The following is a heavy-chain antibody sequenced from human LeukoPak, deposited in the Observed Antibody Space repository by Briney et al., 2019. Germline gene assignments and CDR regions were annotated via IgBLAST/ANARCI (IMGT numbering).Heavy chain of an antibody. CDR3: ARDYCSSTSCLFDY. Sequence: ASVRVSCKASGYTFTGYHMHWVRQAPGQGLEWMGRINPNSGDTNYAQKFQGRVTMTRDTSISTAYMELSRLRSDDTAVYYCARDYCSSTSCLFDYWGQGTLVTVSS. CDR2: INPNSGDT. CDR1: GYTFTGYH. D-gene: IGHD2-2*01. V-gene: IGHV1-2*06. J-gene: IGHJ4*02.